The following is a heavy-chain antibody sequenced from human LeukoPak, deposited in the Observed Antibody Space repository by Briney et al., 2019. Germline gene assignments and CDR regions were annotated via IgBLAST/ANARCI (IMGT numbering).Heavy chain of an antibody. D-gene: IGHD3-22*01. Sequence: PGGSLRLSCAASGFTFSSYAMSWVRQAPGKGLEWVSAISGSGGSTYYVDSVKGRFTISRDNSKNTLYLQMNSLRAEDTAVYYCAKDLGYYDSSGYQTGFDYWGQGTLVTVSS. J-gene: IGHJ4*02. V-gene: IGHV3-23*01. CDR1: GFTFSSYA. CDR3: AKDLGYYDSSGYQTGFDY. CDR2: ISGSGGST.